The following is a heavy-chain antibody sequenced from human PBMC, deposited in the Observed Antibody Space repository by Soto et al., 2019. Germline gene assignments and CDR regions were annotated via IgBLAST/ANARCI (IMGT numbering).Heavy chain of an antibody. CDR2: IDPSDSYT. J-gene: IGHJ1*01. Sequence: PGESLKISRKGSGYSFTSYWISWVRQMPGKGLEWMGRIDPSDSYTNYSPSFQGRVTITRDTSASTAYMELSSLRSEDTAVYYCAREFLSLSSSWREYFQHWGQGTLVTVSS. D-gene: IGHD6-13*01. V-gene: IGHV5-10-1*01. CDR1: GYSFTSYW. CDR3: AREFLSLSSSWREYFQH.